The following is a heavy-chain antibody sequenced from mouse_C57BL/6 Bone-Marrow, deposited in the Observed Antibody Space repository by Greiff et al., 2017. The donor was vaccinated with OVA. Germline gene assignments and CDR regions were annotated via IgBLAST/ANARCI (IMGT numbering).Heavy chain of an antibody. D-gene: IGHD1-1*01. CDR1: GYTFTSYD. V-gene: IGHV1-85*01. J-gene: IGHJ2*01. Sequence: VKLVESGPELVKPGASVKLSCKASGYTFTSYDINWVKQRPGQGLEWIGWIYPRDGSTKYNEKFKGKATLTVDTSSSTAYMELHSLTSEDSAVYFCARCGVTTVDYWGQGTTLTVSS. CDR2: IYPRDGST. CDR3: ARCGVTTVDY.